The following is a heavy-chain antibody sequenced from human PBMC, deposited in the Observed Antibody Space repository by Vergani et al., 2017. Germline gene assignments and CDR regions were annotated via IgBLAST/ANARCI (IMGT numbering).Heavy chain of an antibody. Sequence: QVQLVQSGAEVKKPGASVKVSCKASGYTFTSYAMHWVRQAPGQRLEWMGWINAGNGNTKYSQKFQGRVTITRDTSASTAYMELSSLRSEDTAVYYCARDPQAVVVAATSGWFDPWGQGTLVTVSS. J-gene: IGHJ5*02. D-gene: IGHD2-15*01. CDR1: GYTFTSYA. CDR2: INAGNGNT. V-gene: IGHV1-3*01. CDR3: ARDPQAVVVAATSGWFDP.